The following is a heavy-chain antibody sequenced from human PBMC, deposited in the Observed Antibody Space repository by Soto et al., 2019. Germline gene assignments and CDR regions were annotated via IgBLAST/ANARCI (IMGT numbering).Heavy chain of an antibody. J-gene: IGHJ6*03. Sequence: GGSLRLSCAASGFTFSSYWMHWVRQAPGKGLVWVSRINSDGSSTSYADSVKGRFTISRDNAKNTLYLQMNSLRAEDTAVYYCARDASQIAVAGYYYYYYMDVWRKGTTVTVSS. D-gene: IGHD6-19*01. CDR1: GFTFSSYW. V-gene: IGHV3-74*01. CDR2: INSDGSST. CDR3: ARDASQIAVAGYYYYYYMDV.